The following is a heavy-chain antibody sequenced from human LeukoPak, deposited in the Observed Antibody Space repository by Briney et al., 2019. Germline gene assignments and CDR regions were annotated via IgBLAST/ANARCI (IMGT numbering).Heavy chain of an antibody. CDR2: IYHSGST. J-gene: IGHJ6*02. V-gene: IGHV4-4*02. CDR1: GGSISSSNW. D-gene: IGHD6-13*01. Sequence: SETLSLTCAVSGGSISSSNWWSWVRQPPGKGLEWIGEIYHSGSTNYNPSFKSRVTISVDKSKNQFSLKLSSVTAADTAVYYCARTQPDSSSWRYYYYYGMDVWGQGTTVTVSS. CDR3: ARTQPDSSSWRYYYYYGMDV.